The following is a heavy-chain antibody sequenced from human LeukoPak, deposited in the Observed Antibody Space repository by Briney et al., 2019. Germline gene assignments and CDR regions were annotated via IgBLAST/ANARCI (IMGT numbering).Heavy chain of an antibody. V-gene: IGHV4-38-2*02. J-gene: IGHJ4*02. D-gene: IGHD6-19*01. CDR3: ARVSSGWYHYFDY. CDR2: IYHSGST. CDR1: GYSISSGYY. Sequence: SETLSLTCTVSGYSISSGYYWGWIRQPPGKGLEWIGSIYHSGSTYYNPSLESRVTISVDTSKNQFSLKLSSVTAADTAVYYCARVSSGWYHYFDYWGQGTLVTVSS.